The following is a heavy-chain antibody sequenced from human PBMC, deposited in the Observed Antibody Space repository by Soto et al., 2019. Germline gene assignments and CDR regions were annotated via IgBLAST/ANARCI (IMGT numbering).Heavy chain of an antibody. V-gene: IGHV4-59*01. D-gene: IGHD3-22*01. CDR2: IYYSGST. Sequence: PSETLSLTCTVSGGSISSYYWSWIRQPPGKGLEWIGYIYYSGSTNYNPSLKSRVTISVDTSKNQFSLKLSSVTAADTAVYYCARLEYSSGYRYRWFDPWGQGTLVTVSS. CDR3: ARLEYSSGYRYRWFDP. J-gene: IGHJ5*02. CDR1: GGSISSYY.